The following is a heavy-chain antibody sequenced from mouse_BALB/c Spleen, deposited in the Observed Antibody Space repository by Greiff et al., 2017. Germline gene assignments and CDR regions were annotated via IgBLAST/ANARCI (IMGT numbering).Heavy chain of an antibody. V-gene: IGHV5-4*02. D-gene: IGHD1-2*01. CDR2: ISDGGSYT. CDR1: GFTFSDYY. CDR3: ARALITTALFDY. J-gene: IGHJ2*01. Sequence: EVKVVESGGGLVKPGGSLKLSCAASGFTFSDYYMYWVRQTPEKRLEWVATISDGGSYTYYPDSVKGRFTISRDNAKNNLYLQMSSLKSEDTAMYYCARALITTALFDYWGQGTTLTVSS.